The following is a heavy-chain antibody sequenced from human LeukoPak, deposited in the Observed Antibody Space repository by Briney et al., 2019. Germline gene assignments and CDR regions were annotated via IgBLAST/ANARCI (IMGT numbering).Heavy chain of an antibody. J-gene: IGHJ4*02. CDR3: ARARGYFDN. CDR1: LFTFSIYS. CDR2: ITSSSNYI. V-gene: IGHV3-21*01. Sequence: PGGSLRLSCAASLFTFSIYSMNWVRQAPGKGLEWLSSITSSSNYIYYADSVKGRFTISRDNVQNSLYLQMNSLRAEDTAMYYCARARGYFDNWGQGTLVTVSS.